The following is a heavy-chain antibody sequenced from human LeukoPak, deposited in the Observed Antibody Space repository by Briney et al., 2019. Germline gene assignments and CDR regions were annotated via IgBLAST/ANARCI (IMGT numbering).Heavy chain of an antibody. V-gene: IGHV2-5*02. CDR2: IYWDDDK. D-gene: IGHD5-18*01. CDR3: AHRVSGNNYGYEWFDP. J-gene: IGHJ5*02. Sequence: SGPTLVKPTQTLTLTCTFSGFSLSTRGVGVGWIRQPPGKALEWLALIYWDDDKRYSPSLESRLTITKDTSKNQVVLTMTNMDPVDTATYYCAHRVSGNNYGYEWFDPWGQGTLVTVSS. CDR1: GFSLSTRGVG.